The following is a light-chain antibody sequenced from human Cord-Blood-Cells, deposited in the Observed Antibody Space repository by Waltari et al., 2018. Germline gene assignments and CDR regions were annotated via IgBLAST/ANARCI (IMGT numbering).Light chain of an antibody. J-gene: IGLJ2*01. V-gene: IGLV2-11*01. CDR2: DVS. CDR1: SSDVGGYNY. CDR3: CSYAGSYTV. Sequence: QSALTQPRSVSGSPGQSVTISCTGTSSDVGGYNYVSSYQPHPGKAPKLMIYDVSKRPAAVPDRFSRSKSCNTASLTISGLQAEDEADYYCCSYAGSYTVFGGGTKLTVL.